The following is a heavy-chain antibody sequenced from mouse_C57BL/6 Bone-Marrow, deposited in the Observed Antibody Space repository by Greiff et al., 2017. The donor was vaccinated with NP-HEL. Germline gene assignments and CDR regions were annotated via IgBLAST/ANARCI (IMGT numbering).Heavy chain of an antibody. Sequence: DVMLVESGGGLVQPGGSMKLSCVASGFTFSNYWMNWVRQSPEKGLEWVAQIRLKSDNYATHYAESVKGRFTISRDDSKSSVYLQMNNLRAEDTGIYYCTEGGYYGGRYFDYWGQGTTLTVSS. CDR1: GFTFSNYW. J-gene: IGHJ2*01. CDR2: IRLKSDNYAT. V-gene: IGHV6-3*01. D-gene: IGHD2-3*01. CDR3: TEGGYYGGRYFDY.